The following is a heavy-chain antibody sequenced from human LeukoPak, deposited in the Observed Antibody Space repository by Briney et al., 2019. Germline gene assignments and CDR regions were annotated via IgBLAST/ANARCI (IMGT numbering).Heavy chain of an antibody. J-gene: IGHJ4*02. Sequence: SETLSLTCAVYGGSLSGYYWSWIRQPPGKGLEWIGEINHSGSTNYNPSLKSRVTISVDTSKNQFSLKLSSVTAADTAVYYCARGLIQLVDYWGQGTLVTVSS. CDR1: GGSLSGYY. D-gene: IGHD5-18*01. V-gene: IGHV4-34*01. CDR3: ARGLIQLVDY. CDR2: INHSGST.